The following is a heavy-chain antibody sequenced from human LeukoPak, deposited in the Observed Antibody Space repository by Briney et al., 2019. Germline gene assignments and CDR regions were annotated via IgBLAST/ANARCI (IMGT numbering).Heavy chain of an antibody. CDR2: ISFEGSNT. CDR1: GFTFSSYA. V-gene: IGHV3-30-3*01. D-gene: IGHD2-2*01. CDR3: ARVPVGESVPYYYMDV. Sequence: GGSLRLSCAAAGFTFSSYAMHWVRQAPGKGLEWVAVISFEGSNTYYADSVKGRFTISRDNSKNTLYLQMNSLRAEDTAVYYCARVPVGESVPYYYMDVWGKGTTVTVSS. J-gene: IGHJ6*03.